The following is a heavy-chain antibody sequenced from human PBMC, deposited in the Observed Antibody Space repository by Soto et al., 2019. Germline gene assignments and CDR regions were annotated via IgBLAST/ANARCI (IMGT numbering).Heavy chain of an antibody. CDR3: ARDPYSSSWAYYYYGMDV. Sequence: GGSLRLSCAASGFTFSSYAMHWVRQAPGKGLEWVAVISYDGSNKYYADSVKGRFTISRDNSKNTLYLQMNSLRAEDTAVYYCARDPYSSSWAYYYYGMDVWGQGTTVTVSS. V-gene: IGHV3-30-3*01. J-gene: IGHJ6*02. D-gene: IGHD6-13*01. CDR2: ISYDGSNK. CDR1: GFTFSSYA.